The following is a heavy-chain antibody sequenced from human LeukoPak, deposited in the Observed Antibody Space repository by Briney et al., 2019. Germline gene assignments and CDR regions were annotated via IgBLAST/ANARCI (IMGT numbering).Heavy chain of an antibody. V-gene: IGHV1-69*13. D-gene: IGHD2-2*01. CDR2: IIPIFGTA. Sequence: SVKVSCKASGGTFSSYAISWVRQAPGQGLEWMGGIIPIFGTANYAQKFQGRVTITADESTSTAYMELSSLRSEDTAVYYCARGSVVVPAAMSRPYYYHYYGMDVWGQGTTVTVSS. CDR3: ARGSVVVPAAMSRPYYYHYYGMDV. J-gene: IGHJ6*02. CDR1: GGTFSSYA.